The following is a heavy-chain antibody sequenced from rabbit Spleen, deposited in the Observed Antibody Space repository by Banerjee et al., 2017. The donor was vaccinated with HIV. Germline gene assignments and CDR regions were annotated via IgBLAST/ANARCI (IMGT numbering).Heavy chain of an antibody. Sequence: QSLEESGGDLVKPGASLTLTCKASGFDFSSSYYMCWVRQAPGKGLEWIACIDTGSSGFTYFASWAKGRFTISKTSSTTVTLQMTSLTAADTATYFCARDTSSSFSSYGMDLWGPGTLVTVS. V-gene: IGHV1S40*01. CDR1: GFDFSSSYY. CDR2: IDTGSSGFT. J-gene: IGHJ6*01. D-gene: IGHD1-1*01. CDR3: ARDTSSSFSSYGMDL.